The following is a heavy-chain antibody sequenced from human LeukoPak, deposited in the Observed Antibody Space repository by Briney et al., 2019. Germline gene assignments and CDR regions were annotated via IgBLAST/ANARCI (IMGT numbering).Heavy chain of an antibody. V-gene: IGHV3-11*05. D-gene: IGHD4-17*01. CDR1: GFTFSDYY. J-gene: IGHJ4*02. CDR2: ITGRTSNT. CDR3: ARGNYGEDY. Sequence: GGSLRLSCAASGFTFSDYYMSCIRQAPGRGLEWISCITGRTSNTNYADSVKGRFTISRDNAKNSLYLQMNSLRVEDTAVYYCARGNYGEDYWGQGALVTVSS.